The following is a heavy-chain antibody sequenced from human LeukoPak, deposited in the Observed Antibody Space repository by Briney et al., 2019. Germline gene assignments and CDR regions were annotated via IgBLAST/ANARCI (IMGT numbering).Heavy chain of an antibody. CDR1: GFAFSSNW. J-gene: IGHJ5*02. V-gene: IGHV3-74*01. D-gene: IGHD3-10*01. CDR3: ARGRGPYGWFDP. Sequence: GGSLRLSCAASGFAFSSNWMHWVRQTPGKGLVWVLRINSGGSGTSYAASVEGRFTISSDNAKNTLYLQMNSLRVEDTAVYYCARGRGPYGWFDPWGQGTLVTVSS. CDR2: INSGGSGT.